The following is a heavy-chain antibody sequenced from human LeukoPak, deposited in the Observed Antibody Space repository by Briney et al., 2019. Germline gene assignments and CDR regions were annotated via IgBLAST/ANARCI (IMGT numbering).Heavy chain of an antibody. CDR3: ARGQGRELPYYYYYMDV. D-gene: IGHD1-26*01. Sequence: ASVKVSCKASGYTFTSYDINWVRQATGQGLEWMGWMNPNSGNTGYAQKFQGRVTMTRNTSISTAYMELSSLRSEDTAVYYCARGQGRELPYYYYYMDVWGKGTTVTISS. CDR2: MNPNSGNT. V-gene: IGHV1-8*01. J-gene: IGHJ6*03. CDR1: GYTFTSYD.